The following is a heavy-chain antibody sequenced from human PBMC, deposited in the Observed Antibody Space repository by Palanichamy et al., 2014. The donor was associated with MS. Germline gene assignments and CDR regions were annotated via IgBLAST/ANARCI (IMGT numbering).Heavy chain of an antibody. Sequence: QITLKESGPTLVKPTQTLTLTCTFSGFSLSTSGVGVGWIRQPPGKALEWLALIYWDDDKRYSPSLKSRLTITKDTSKNQVVLTMTNMDPVDTATYYCAHNRDFWSGTPHAVPFDPWGQGTLVTVSS. V-gene: IGHV2-5*02. CDR3: AHNRDFWSGTPHAVPFDP. J-gene: IGHJ5*02. CDR1: GFSLSTSGVG. CDR2: IYWDDDK. D-gene: IGHD3-3*01.